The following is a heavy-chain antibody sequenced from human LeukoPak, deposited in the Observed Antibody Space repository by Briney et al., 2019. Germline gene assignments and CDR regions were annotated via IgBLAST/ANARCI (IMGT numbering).Heavy chain of an antibody. Sequence: PGGSLRLSCAASGFTFSSYAMSWVRQAPGKGLEWVSSISGNGDSTNYADSVKGRFTISRDNSKNTLHLQKNSLRAEDTAVYYCAKGSDDSSGYYYRYYYYYLDVWGKGTTVTVSS. CDR1: GFTFSSYA. CDR2: ISGNGDST. J-gene: IGHJ6*03. D-gene: IGHD3-22*01. CDR3: AKGSDDSSGYYYRYYYYYLDV. V-gene: IGHV3-23*01.